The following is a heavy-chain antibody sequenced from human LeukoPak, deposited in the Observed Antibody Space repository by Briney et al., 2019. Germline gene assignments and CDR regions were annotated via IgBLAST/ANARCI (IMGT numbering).Heavy chain of an antibody. CDR3: ARHAAVAGTPLDY. CDR2: IYPGDSDT. V-gene: IGHV5-51*01. Sequence: GESLKISCKGSGYSFTSYWIGWVRQMPGKGLEWMGIIYPGDSDTRYSPSFQGQVTISADKSISTAYLQWSSLKASGTAMYYCARHAAVAGTPLDYWGQGTLVSVSS. J-gene: IGHJ4*02. CDR1: GYSFTSYW. D-gene: IGHD6-19*01.